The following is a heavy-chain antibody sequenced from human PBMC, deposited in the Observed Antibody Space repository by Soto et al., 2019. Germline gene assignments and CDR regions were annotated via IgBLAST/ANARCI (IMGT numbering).Heavy chain of an antibody. J-gene: IGHJ5*02. CDR3: AHSKWVVCCGELLGLCDP. V-gene: IGHV2-5*02. Sequence: QITLKESGPTLVKPTQTLTLTCTFSGFSLSTSGAGVGCIRQPPGKPLEGLALIYWDDDKRYSPSLKSRLTISNETCKLHEILTISSRDPLDTVTDYGAHSKWVVCCGELLGLCDPWGQGTLVTVSS. CDR1: GFSLSTSGAG. CDR2: IYWDDDK. D-gene: IGHD3-10*01.